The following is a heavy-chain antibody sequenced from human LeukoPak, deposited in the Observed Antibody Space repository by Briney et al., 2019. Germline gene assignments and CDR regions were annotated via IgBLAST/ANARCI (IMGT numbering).Heavy chain of an antibody. CDR1: GFTFSNYE. J-gene: IGHJ5*02. Sequence: PGGSLRLSCVASGFTFSNYEMSWVRQAPGKGLEWVSYISSSDNSIYYADSVKGRFTISRDNAKNSLYLQMNSLRAEDTAVYYCARDPVAAGFDRWFDPWGQGTLVTVSS. CDR3: ARDPVAAGFDRWFDP. D-gene: IGHD2-21*01. V-gene: IGHV3-48*03. CDR2: ISSSDNSI.